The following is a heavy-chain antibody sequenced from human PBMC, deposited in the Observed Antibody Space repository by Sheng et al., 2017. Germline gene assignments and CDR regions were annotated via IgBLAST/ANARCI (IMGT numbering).Heavy chain of an antibody. CDR2: IFHSGST. J-gene: IGHJ4*02. V-gene: IGHV4-38-2*02. CDR3: ARDYSGSYYWRGDLDY. CDR1: GYSISSGYY. D-gene: IGHD1-26*01. Sequence: QVQLQESGPGLVKPSETLSLTCAVSGYSISSGYYWGWIRQAPGKGLEWIGSIFHSGSTFYNPSLKSRVTISVDTSKNQFSLKLSSVTAADTAVYYCARDYSGSYYWRGDLDYWGQGTLVTRLL.